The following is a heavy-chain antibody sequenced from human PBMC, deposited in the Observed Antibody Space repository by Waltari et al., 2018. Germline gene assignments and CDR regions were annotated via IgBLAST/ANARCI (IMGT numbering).Heavy chain of an antibody. CDR1: GFTFSSYW. V-gene: IGHV3-7*01. CDR2: IKQDGSEK. D-gene: IGHD3-16*02. J-gene: IGHJ3*02. Sequence: EVQLVESGGGLVQPGGSLRLSCAASGFTFSSYWMSWVRQAPGTGLEWVANIKQDGSEKYYVDSVKGRFTISRDNAKNSLYLQMNSLRAEDTAVYYCARVITFGGVIVNAFDIWGQGTMVTVSS. CDR3: ARVITFGGVIVNAFDI.